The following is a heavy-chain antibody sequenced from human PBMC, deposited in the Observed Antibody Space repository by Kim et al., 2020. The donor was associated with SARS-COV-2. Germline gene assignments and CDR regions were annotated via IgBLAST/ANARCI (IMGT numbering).Heavy chain of an antibody. CDR3: AREDCSGGSCSYYYFNY. CDR2: IKYDGSDK. D-gene: IGHD2-15*01. J-gene: IGHJ4*02. CDR1: GFTFRSYW. Sequence: GGSLRLSCAASGFTFRSYWMSWVRQAPGKGLEWVANIKYDGSDKYYVDSVKGRFTLSRDNAENSLYLQMNSLRAEDTAVYYCAREDCSGGSCSYYYFNYWGQGTLVTVSS. V-gene: IGHV3-7*01.